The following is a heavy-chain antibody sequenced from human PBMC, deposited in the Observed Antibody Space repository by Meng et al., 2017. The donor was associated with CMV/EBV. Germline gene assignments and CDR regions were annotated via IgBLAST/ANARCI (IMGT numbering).Heavy chain of an antibody. CDR3: ARTIAARGAFDI. CDR2: ISYDGRNK. J-gene: IGHJ3*02. V-gene: IGHV3-30*04. Sequence: SCEASGFTFSSNAMQGVRQAPGKGLEWVAVISYDGRNKYYADSVKGRFTISRDNSKNTLYLQMNSLRAEDTAVYYCARTIAARGAFDIWGQGTMVTV. CDR1: GFTFSSNA. D-gene: IGHD6-6*01.